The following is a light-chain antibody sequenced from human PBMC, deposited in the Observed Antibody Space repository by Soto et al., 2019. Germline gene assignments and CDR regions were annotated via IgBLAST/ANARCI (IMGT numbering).Light chain of an antibody. V-gene: IGLV1-40*01. J-gene: IGLJ1*01. CDR3: ESYDSSLSGSDV. Sequence: QSVLTQPPSVSGAPGQRVTISCTGSSSNIGAGYDVHWYQQLPGTAPKLLIYGNSNRPSGVPDRFSDSKSGTSASLAITGLQAEDEAVYYCESYDSSLSGSDVFGTGTKVTVL. CDR1: SSNIGAGYD. CDR2: GNS.